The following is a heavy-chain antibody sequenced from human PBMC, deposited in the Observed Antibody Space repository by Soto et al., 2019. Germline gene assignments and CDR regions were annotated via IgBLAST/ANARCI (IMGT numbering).Heavy chain of an antibody. Sequence: ASVKVSCKASGYTFTSYGYAWVRQAPGQGLEWMGWISAYNGNTNYAQKLQGRVTMTTDTSTSTAYMELRSLRSDDTAVYYCARVVEVGWFDPWGQGTLVTVSS. CDR3: ARVVEVGWFDP. J-gene: IGHJ5*02. V-gene: IGHV1-18*01. CDR2: ISAYNGNT. D-gene: IGHD2-2*01. CDR1: GYTFTSYG.